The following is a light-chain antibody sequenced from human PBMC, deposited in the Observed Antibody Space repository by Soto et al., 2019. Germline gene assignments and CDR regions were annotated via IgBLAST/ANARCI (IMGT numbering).Light chain of an antibody. CDR1: ESISIY. CDR3: QQSYSNTRRT. Sequence: DIQMTQSPSSLSASVGDRVTITCRASESISIYLNWYQQKPGKAPNLLIYTASGMQSGVPSRFSGSGSGTDFTLTINSLQPEDFATYYCQQSYSNTRRTFGQGTKVEIK. V-gene: IGKV1-39*01. CDR2: TAS. J-gene: IGKJ1*01.